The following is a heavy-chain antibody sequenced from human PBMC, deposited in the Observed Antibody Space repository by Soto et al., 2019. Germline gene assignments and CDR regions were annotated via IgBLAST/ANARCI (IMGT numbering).Heavy chain of an antibody. CDR1: GGSVNNANYF. CDR2: IYYSGST. J-gene: IGHJ6*02. Sequence: QVRLEESGPGLVKPSETLSLICSVSGGSVNNANYFWNWIRHHPENGLEWIGYIYYSGSTRYNPSFKPRAPLSIDTTKDQFSLRLNSVTVADTAVYFCARDADYGGSRGGMDVWGRGTTVTVSS. V-gene: IGHV4-31*03. CDR3: ARDADYGGSRGGMDV. D-gene: IGHD4-17*01.